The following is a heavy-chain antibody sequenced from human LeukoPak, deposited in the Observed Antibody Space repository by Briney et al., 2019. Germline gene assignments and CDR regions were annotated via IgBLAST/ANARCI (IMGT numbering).Heavy chain of an antibody. D-gene: IGHD5-18*01. Sequence: PGGSLRLSCAASGFTFSSYSMHWVRQAPGKGLEWVAFIRSDGNNKYYADSVKGRFTISRDNSKNTLYLQMNSLRSEDTAVYYCAKDGSGYSYSDYWGQGTLVTVSS. CDR3: AKDGSGYSYSDY. V-gene: IGHV3-30*02. CDR2: IRSDGNNK. CDR1: GFTFSSYS. J-gene: IGHJ4*02.